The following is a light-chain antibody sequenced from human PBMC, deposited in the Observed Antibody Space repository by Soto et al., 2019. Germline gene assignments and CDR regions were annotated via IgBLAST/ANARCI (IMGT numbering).Light chain of an antibody. CDR2: KAS. CDR1: HSINNW. Sequence: DVQVTQSPPTLSASVGDRVTITCRGSHSINNWLAWYQQKPGKAPKLLIYKASTLENGVPSRFSGSGSGTEFTLTIGCLQPDDFATYYCQHYNSYSEFSFGPGTKVHIK. V-gene: IGKV1-5*03. J-gene: IGKJ3*01. CDR3: QHYNSYSEFS.